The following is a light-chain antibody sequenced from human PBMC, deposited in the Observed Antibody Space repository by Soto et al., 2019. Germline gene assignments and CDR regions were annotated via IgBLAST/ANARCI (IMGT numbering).Light chain of an antibody. CDR1: QSVSSSY. CDR3: QQYGTSPLT. CDR2: GAS. V-gene: IGKV3-20*01. Sequence: EIVLTQSPGTLSLSPGASSTLSCRASQSVSSSYLAWYQQKPGQAPRLLIYGASSRATGIPDRFSGSGSGTDFTLTISRLEPEDFAVYYCQQYGTSPLTFGGGTKVDIK. J-gene: IGKJ4*01.